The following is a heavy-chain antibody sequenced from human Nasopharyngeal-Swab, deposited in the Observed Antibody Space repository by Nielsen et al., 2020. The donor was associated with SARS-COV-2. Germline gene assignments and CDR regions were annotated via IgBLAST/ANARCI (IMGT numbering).Heavy chain of an antibody. D-gene: IGHD1-26*01. J-gene: IGHJ4*02. Sequence: RQGLGKGLEWVAVISYDGSNKYYADSVKGRFTISRDTSKNTLYLQMNSLRAEDKAIYYCARAHSGSYLSCVDYWGQGTLVTVSS. CDR3: ARAHSGSYLSCVDY. CDR2: ISYDGSNK. V-gene: IGHV3-30*03.